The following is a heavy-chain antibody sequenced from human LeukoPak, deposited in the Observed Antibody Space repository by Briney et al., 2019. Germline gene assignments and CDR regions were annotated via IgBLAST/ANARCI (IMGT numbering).Heavy chain of an antibody. J-gene: IGHJ4*02. Sequence: SGTLSLTCDVSGGSISSSNWWSWVRQPPGKGLEWIGEIYHSGSTNYNPSLKSRVTISVDKSKNQFSLKLSSVTAADTAVYYCARFLCSGYSRGCFDYWGQGTLVTVSS. V-gene: IGHV4-4*02. CDR1: GGSISSSNW. D-gene: IGHD3-22*01. CDR3: ARFLCSGYSRGCFDY. CDR2: IYHSGST.